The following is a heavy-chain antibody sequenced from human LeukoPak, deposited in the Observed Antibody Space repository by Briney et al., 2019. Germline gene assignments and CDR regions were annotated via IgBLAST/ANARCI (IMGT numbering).Heavy chain of an antibody. D-gene: IGHD6-13*01. CDR2: ISYDGSNK. V-gene: IGHV3-30*04. CDR3: ARANPVMAAAGLGY. Sequence: GGSLRLSCAASGFTFSSYAMHWVRQAPGKGLEWVAVISYDGSNKYYADSVKGRFTISRDNSKNTLYLQMNSLRAEDTAVYYCARANPVMAAAGLGYWGQGTLVTVSS. J-gene: IGHJ4*02. CDR1: GFTFSSYA.